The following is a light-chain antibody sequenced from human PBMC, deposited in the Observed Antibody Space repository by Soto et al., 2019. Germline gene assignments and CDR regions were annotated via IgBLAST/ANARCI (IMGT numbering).Light chain of an antibody. CDR3: FSKISGFVYG. Sequence: SALAQPAAVSGSVGQSITISCSGPNTDLGVYGYVSWYQHHPGKAPKLLIYDVNNRPSGISDRFSGSKSGDTASLTISGLQAEDEADYFCFSKISGFVYGFGTGTKVTVL. CDR2: DVN. J-gene: IGLJ1*01. CDR1: NTDLGVYGY. V-gene: IGLV2-14*01.